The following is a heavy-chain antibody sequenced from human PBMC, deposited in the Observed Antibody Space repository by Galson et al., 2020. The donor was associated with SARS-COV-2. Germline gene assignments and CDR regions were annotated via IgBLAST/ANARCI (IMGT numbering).Heavy chain of an antibody. D-gene: IGHD6-13*01. J-gene: IGHJ4*02. CDR3: AKDRGASQQHDY. Sequence: GESLKISCAASGFTFSSYAMSWVRQAPGKGLEWVSAISGSGGSTYYTDSVKGRFTISRDNSKNTLYLQMNSLRAEDTAVYYCAKDRGASQQHDYWGQGTLVTVSS. CDR2: ISGSGGST. V-gene: IGHV3-23*01. CDR1: GFTFSSYA.